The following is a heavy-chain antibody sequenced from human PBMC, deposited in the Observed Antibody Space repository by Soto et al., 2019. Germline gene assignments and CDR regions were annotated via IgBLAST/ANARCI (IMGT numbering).Heavy chain of an antibody. CDR2: IYYSGST. V-gene: IGHV4-39*01. CDR3: ARLSPIDY. J-gene: IGHJ4*02. Sequence: QLQLQESGPGLVKPSETLSLTCTVSGGSISSSSYYWGWIRQPPGKGLEWIGSIYYSGSTYYNPSLKSPFTISVDTAKNQFSLKLSSVTAADTAVYYCARLSPIDYWGQGTLVSVSS. CDR1: GGSISSSSYY.